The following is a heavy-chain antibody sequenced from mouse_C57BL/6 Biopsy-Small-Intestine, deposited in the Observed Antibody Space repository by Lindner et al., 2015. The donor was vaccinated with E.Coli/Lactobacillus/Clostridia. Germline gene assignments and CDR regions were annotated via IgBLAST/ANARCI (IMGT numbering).Heavy chain of an antibody. Sequence: SVKVSCKASGGTFSNYRMSWVRQAPGQGLEWMGRIIPMLDIVNYSQKFQGRVTITADKPTGTVYLELRSLRSDDTAVYYCAREGLLFHYDTGGYMGNWGQGTLVIVSS. CDR1: GGTFSNYR. CDR2: IIPMLDIV. D-gene: IGHD1-1*02. V-gene: IGHV1-74*01. J-gene: IGHJ4*01. CDR3: AREGLLFHYDTGGYMGN.